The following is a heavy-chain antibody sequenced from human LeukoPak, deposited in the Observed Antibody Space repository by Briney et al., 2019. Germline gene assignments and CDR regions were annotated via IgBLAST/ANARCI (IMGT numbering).Heavy chain of an antibody. CDR1: GYTFSSYA. J-gene: IGHJ4*02. CDR2: INTNTGNP. V-gene: IGHV7-4-1*02. D-gene: IGHD4-17*01. Sequence: ASVKVSCKASGYTFSSYAMNWVRQAPGQGLEWMGWINTNTGNPTYAQGFTGRFVFSLDTSVSTAYLQISSLQAEDTAVYYCAKSNNDGDYLGVGFDYWGQGTLVTVSS. CDR3: AKSNNDGDYLGVGFDY.